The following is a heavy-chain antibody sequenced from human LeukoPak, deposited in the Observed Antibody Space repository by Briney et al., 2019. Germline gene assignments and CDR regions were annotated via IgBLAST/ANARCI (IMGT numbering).Heavy chain of an antibody. J-gene: IGHJ3*02. CDR1: GFTFSSYA. D-gene: IGHD2-2*02. Sequence: GGSLRLSCAASGFTFSSYAMHCVRQAPGKGLEWVAVISYDGSNKYYADSVKGRFTISRDNSKNTLYLQMNSLRAEDTAVYYCARDRTGYCSSTSCHMGAFDIWGQGTMVTVSS. CDR2: ISYDGSNK. CDR3: ARDRTGYCSSTSCHMGAFDI. V-gene: IGHV3-30*04.